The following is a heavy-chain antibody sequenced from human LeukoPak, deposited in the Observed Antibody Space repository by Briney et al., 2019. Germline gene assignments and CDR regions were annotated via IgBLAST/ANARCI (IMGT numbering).Heavy chain of an antibody. D-gene: IGHD6-6*01. CDR3: ARPAARGHWFDP. CDR2: MNPNSGNT. Sequence: ASVKVSCKASGYTFTSCDINWVRQATGQGLEWMGWMNPNSGNTGYAQKFQGRVTMTRSTSISTAYMELSSLRSEDTAVYYCARPAARGHWFDPWGQGTLVTVSS. J-gene: IGHJ5*02. V-gene: IGHV1-8*01. CDR1: GYTFTSCD.